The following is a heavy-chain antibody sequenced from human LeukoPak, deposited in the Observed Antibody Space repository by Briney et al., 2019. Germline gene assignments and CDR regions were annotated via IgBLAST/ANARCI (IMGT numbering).Heavy chain of an antibody. CDR1: GFTFSSYW. CDR3: ARAMDF. V-gene: IGHV3-7*03. J-gene: IGHJ4*02. Sequence: GGSLRLSCAASGFTFSSYWMTWVRQTPGKGLEWVANIKEDGSEKYYVDSVKGRFTISRDNARNSLYLQMNSLRVEDTAVYCCARAMDFWGQGTLVTVSS. CDR2: IKEDGSEK.